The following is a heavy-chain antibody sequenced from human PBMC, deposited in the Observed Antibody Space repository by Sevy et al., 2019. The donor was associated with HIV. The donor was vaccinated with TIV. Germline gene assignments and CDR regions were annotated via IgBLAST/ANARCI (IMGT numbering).Heavy chain of an antibody. Sequence: GGSLRLSCAASGFTFSSYAMSWVCQAPGKGLEWVSAISGSGGSTYYADSVKGRFTISRDNSKNTLYLQMNSLRAEDTAVYYCAKGIASYCGGDCFDAFDIWGQGTMVTVSS. V-gene: IGHV3-23*01. J-gene: IGHJ3*02. CDR2: ISGSGGST. D-gene: IGHD2-21*01. CDR1: GFTFSSYA. CDR3: AKGIASYCGGDCFDAFDI.